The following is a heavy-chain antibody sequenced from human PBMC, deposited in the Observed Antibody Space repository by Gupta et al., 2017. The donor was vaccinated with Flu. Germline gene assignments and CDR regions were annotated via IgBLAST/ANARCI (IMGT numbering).Heavy chain of an antibody. D-gene: IGHD4-23*01. CDR2: ISGSGGST. CDR1: GFTFSSYA. Sequence: EVQLLESGGGLVQPGGSLRLSCAASGFTFSSYAMSWVRQAPGKGLEWVSAISGSGGSTYYADSVKGRFTISRDNSKNTLYLQMNSLRAEDTAVYYCAKEPRSRTGGPENGMDVWGQGTTVTVSS. J-gene: IGHJ6*02. CDR3: AKEPRSRTGGPENGMDV. V-gene: IGHV3-23*01.